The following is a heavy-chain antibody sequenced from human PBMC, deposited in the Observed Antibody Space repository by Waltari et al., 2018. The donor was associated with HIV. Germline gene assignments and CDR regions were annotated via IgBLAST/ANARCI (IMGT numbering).Heavy chain of an antibody. CDR1: GYTFTTYG. V-gene: IGHV7-4-1*02. D-gene: IGHD2-15*01. CDR2: IHTNTGNP. J-gene: IGHJ4*02. Sequence: QVQLVQSGSELKKPWASVKVSCKASGYTFTTYGVNWVRQAPGQGLEWMGWIHTNTGNPTYAQGFTGRFVFSLDTSVSTAYLQISSLKAEDTAVYYCARGVGFCSGANCYPDDWGQGTLVTVSS. CDR3: ARGVGFCSGANCYPDD.